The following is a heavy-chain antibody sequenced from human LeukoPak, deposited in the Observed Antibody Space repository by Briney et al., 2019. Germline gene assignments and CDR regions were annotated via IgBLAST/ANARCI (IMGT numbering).Heavy chain of an antibody. V-gene: IGHV1-18*04. CDR2: ISAYNGNT. CDR1: GYTFTSYG. D-gene: IGHD4-11*01. J-gene: IGHJ4*02. CDR3: AKDLGTVTPLRGFDY. Sequence: ASVKVSCKASGYTFTSYGISWVRQAPGQGLEWMGWISAYNGNTNYAQKLQGRVTMTTDTSTSTAYMELRSLRSDDTAVYYCAKDLGTVTPLRGFDYWGQGTLVTVSS.